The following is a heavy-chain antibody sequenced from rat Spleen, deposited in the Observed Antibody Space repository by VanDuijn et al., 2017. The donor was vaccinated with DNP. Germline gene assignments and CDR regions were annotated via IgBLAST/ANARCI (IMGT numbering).Heavy chain of an antibody. CDR3: TSNPHIRTAAPFDY. V-gene: IGHV5-22*01. CDR2: IIYDGSNT. D-gene: IGHD3-8*01. CDR1: GFIFSNYW. J-gene: IGHJ2*01. Sequence: EVQLVESGGGLVQPGRSMKLSCAASGFIFSNYWMTWVRQSLKKGLEWVAVIIYDGSNTHYRDSVKGRFTISRENAESTLYLQVNSLRSEDTATYYCTSNPHIRTAAPFDYWGQGVMVTVSS.